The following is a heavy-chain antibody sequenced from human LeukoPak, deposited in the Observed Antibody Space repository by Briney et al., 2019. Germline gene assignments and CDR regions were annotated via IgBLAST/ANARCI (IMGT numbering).Heavy chain of an antibody. CDR1: GFTFSDYY. CDR2: ISTSGTTI. CDR3: ATIHPGVVRGVIIDY. Sequence: PGGSLRLSCAASGFTFSDYYMSWIRQAPGKGLEWISYISTSGTTIRYADPVKGRFTISRDDAKKSLYLQMNSLRAEDTAVYYCATIHPGVVRGVIIDYWGQGTLVTVSS. V-gene: IGHV3-11*04. D-gene: IGHD3-10*01. J-gene: IGHJ4*02.